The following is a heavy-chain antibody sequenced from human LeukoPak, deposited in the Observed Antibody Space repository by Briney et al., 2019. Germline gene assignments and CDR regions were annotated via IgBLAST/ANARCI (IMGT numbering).Heavy chain of an antibody. J-gene: IGHJ5*02. CDR1: GFTFSSYA. CDR3: AKDPYSSGWYGSNWFDP. V-gene: IGHV3-23*01. D-gene: IGHD6-19*01. Sequence: GGSLRPSCAASGFTFSSYATSWVRQAPGKGLEWVSAISGSGGSTYYADSVKGRFTISRDNSKNTLYLQMNSLRAEDTAVYYCAKDPYSSGWYGSNWFDPWGQGTLVTVSS. CDR2: ISGSGGST.